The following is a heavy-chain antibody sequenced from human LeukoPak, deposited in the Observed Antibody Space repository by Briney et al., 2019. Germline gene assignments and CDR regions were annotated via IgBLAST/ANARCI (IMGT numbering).Heavy chain of an antibody. CDR2: ISYDGSNK. J-gene: IGHJ6*03. V-gene: IGHV3-30-3*01. CDR1: GFSFSIYA. CDR3: ARDPTYCSSTSCYYYYYYYMDV. Sequence: PGRSLRLSCAASGFSFSIYAMHWVRQAPGKGLEWVAVISYDGSNKYYADSVKGRFTISRDNSKNTLYLQMNSLRAEDTAVYYCARDPTYCSSTSCYYYYYYYMDVWGKGTTVTVSS. D-gene: IGHD2-2*01.